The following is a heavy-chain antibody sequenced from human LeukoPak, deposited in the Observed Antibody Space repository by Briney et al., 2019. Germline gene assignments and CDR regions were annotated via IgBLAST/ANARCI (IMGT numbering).Heavy chain of an antibody. J-gene: IGHJ4*02. Sequence: ASVKVSCKASGYTFTGYYMHWVRQAPGQGLEWMGWINPNSGGTNYAQKFQGWVTMTRDTSISTAYMELSRLRSDDTAVYYCAREGHYYDSSGYCRPLDYWGQGTLVTVSS. V-gene: IGHV1-2*04. CDR3: AREGHYYDSSGYCRPLDY. D-gene: IGHD3-22*01. CDR1: GYTFTGYY. CDR2: INPNSGGT.